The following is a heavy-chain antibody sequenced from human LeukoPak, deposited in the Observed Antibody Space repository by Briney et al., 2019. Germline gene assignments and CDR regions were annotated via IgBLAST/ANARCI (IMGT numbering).Heavy chain of an antibody. CDR3: ARHGLEWDYGSGSYRVSYYYYGMDV. CDR1: GYSFTSYW. V-gene: IGHV5-51*01. Sequence: PGESLKISCKGSGYSFTSYWIGWVRQMPGKGLEWMGIIYPGDSDTRYSPSFQGQVTISADKSISTAYLQWSSLKASDTAMYYRARHGLEWDYGSGSYRVSYYYYGMDVWGQGTTVTVSS. J-gene: IGHJ6*02. D-gene: IGHD3-10*01. CDR2: IYPGDSDT.